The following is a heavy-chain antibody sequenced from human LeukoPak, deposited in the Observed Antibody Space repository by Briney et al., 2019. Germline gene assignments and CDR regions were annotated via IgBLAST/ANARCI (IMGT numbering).Heavy chain of an antibody. CDR2: IYYSGST. Sequence: SETLSLTCTVSGGSISSSSYYWGWIRQPPGKGLEWIGSIYYSGSTYYNPSLKSRVTISVDTSKNQFSLKLSSVTAADTAVYYCASVPHGESWIYYYYYMDVWGKGTTVTVSS. D-gene: IGHD3-10*01. CDR1: GGSISSSSYY. CDR3: ASVPHGESWIYYYYYMDV. V-gene: IGHV4-39*07. J-gene: IGHJ6*03.